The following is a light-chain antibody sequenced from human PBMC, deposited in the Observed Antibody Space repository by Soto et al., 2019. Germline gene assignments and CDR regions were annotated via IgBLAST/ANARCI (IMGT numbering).Light chain of an antibody. CDR3: QQAHSFPPT. Sequence: DIQMTQSPSTLSGSVGDRVTITYRASQTISSWLAWYQQKPGKAPKLLIFAASSLQSGVPSRFSASGSGTDFTLSISNLQPEDFATYYCQQAHSFPPTFGQGTKVDIK. CDR2: AAS. V-gene: IGKV1-12*01. CDR1: QTISSW. J-gene: IGKJ1*01.